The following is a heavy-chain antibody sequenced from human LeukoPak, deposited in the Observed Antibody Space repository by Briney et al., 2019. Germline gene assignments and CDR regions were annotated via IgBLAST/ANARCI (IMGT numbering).Heavy chain of an antibody. D-gene: IGHD6-6*01. CDR3: ARESSSSEFDY. CDR2: ISSRGGTI. V-gene: IGHV3-48*03. CDR1: AVTFSTYE. Sequence: PGGSLRLSCAGTAVTFSTYEMNWVRQAPGKGMEWVSYISSRGGTIYYADSVKGRFTISRDNAKNSLYLQMNSLRAEDTAVYYCARESSSSEFDYWGQGTLVTVSS. J-gene: IGHJ4*02.